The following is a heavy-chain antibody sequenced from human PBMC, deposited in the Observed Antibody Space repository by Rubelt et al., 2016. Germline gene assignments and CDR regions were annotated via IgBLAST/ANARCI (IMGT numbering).Heavy chain of an antibody. CDR1: GYTFTHHG. J-gene: IGHJ5*02. CDR2: ISCYNGAT. CDR3: ATTLEPSWFDP. Sequence: QVQLVQSGGEVKKPGASVKVSCKASGYTFTHHGISWVRQAPGQGLEWMGWISCYNGATIYAQRYQGRVTLTTDASTTTGYMELRSRRSEDTAVYYCATTLEPSWFDPWGQGTLVTVSS. V-gene: IGHV1-18*01. D-gene: IGHD1-1*01.